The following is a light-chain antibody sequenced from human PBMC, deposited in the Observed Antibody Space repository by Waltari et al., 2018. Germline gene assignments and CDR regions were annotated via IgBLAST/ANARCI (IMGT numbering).Light chain of an antibody. Sequence: QSALTQPASVSGSPGQSITISCPGTSSDVGGYNYVSWYQQHPGKAPKLMIYEVSNRPSGVSNRFSGSKSGNTASLTISGLQAEDEADYYCSSYTSSSTLENVVFGGGTKLTVL. CDR3: SSYTSSSTLENVV. V-gene: IGLV2-14*01. CDR1: SSDVGGYNY. J-gene: IGLJ2*01. CDR2: EVS.